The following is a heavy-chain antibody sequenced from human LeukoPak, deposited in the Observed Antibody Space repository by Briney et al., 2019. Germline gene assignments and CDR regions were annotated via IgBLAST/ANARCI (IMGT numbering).Heavy chain of an antibody. J-gene: IGHJ1*01. Sequence: PSETLSLTCSVSGNSVSRSDSYWDWIRQPPGKGLEWLGTIYYSGRTYYSPSLKSRVTMSVDPSNNQFSLNLRSVTAADTAVYYCARRRYYDGSGYLEWGQGTLLSVSS. V-gene: IGHV4-39*01. CDR1: GNSVSRSDSY. CDR2: IYYSGRT. D-gene: IGHD3-22*01. CDR3: ARRRYYDGSGYLE.